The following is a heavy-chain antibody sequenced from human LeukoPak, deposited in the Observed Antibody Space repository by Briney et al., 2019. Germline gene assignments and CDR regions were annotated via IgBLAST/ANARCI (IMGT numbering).Heavy chain of an antibody. V-gene: IGHV3-30*18. CDR3: AKDQRFGELLPDY. J-gene: IGHJ4*02. CDR1: GFTFSSYG. Sequence: PGRSLRLSCAASGFTFSSYGMHWVRKAPGKGLEWVAVISYDGSNKYYADSVKGRFTISRDNSKNTLYLQMNSLRAEDTAVYYCAKDQRFGELLPDYWGQGTLVTVSS. D-gene: IGHD3-10*01. CDR2: ISYDGSNK.